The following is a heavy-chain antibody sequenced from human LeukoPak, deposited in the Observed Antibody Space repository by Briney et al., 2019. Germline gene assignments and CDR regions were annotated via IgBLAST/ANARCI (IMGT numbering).Heavy chain of an antibody. CDR2: ISYDGSNK. D-gene: IGHD6-19*01. Sequence: GGSLRLSCAASGFTFSSYGMHWVRQAPGKGLEWVAVISYDGSNKYYADSVKGRFTISRDNSKNTLYLQMNSLRAEDTAVYYCAKLCGWAIDYWGQGTLVTVSS. CDR1: GFTFSSYG. V-gene: IGHV3-30*18. CDR3: AKLCGWAIDY. J-gene: IGHJ4*02.